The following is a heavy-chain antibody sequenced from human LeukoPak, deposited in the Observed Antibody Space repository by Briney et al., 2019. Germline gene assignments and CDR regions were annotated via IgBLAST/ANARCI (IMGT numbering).Heavy chain of an antibody. CDR1: GGTFSSYA. D-gene: IGHD6-19*01. Sequence: SVKVSCKASGGTFSSYAISWVRQAPGQGLEWMGRIIPIFGTANYAQKFQGRVTITTDESTSTACMELSNLRSEDTAVYYCARDGYSSGWYVRGFDYWGQGTLVTVSS. V-gene: IGHV1-69*05. CDR2: IIPIFGTA. CDR3: ARDGYSSGWYVRGFDY. J-gene: IGHJ4*02.